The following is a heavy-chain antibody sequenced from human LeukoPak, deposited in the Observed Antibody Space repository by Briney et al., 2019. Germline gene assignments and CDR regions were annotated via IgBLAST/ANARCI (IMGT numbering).Heavy chain of an antibody. V-gene: IGHV3-48*01. CDR2: IGTTSGAI. D-gene: IGHD2-21*02. CDR1: GFTFNAFG. CDR3: ARLRTWGDKAFDY. Sequence: GGSLRLSCAASGFTFNAFGMNWVRQAPGKGLEWVSYIGTTSGAIYYADSVKGRFTISRDSAKNSLYLQMNSLRAEDTAVYYCARLRTWGDKAFDYWGQGTLVTVSS. J-gene: IGHJ4*02.